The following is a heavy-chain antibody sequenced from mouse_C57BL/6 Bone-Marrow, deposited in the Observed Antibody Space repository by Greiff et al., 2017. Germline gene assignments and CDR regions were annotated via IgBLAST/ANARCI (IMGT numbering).Heavy chain of an antibody. CDR1: GYTFTSYW. CDR3: TRWKYYGSSYRYCDV. D-gene: IGHD1-1*01. Sequence: VQLQQSGTVLARPGASVKMSCKTSGYTFTSYWMHWVKQRPGQGLEWIGAIYPGNSDTSYNQKFKGKAKLTAVPSSSTAYMELSSLTSEDSAVYYCTRWKYYGSSYRYCDVWGTGTTVTVSS. CDR2: IYPGNSDT. V-gene: IGHV1-5*01. J-gene: IGHJ1*03.